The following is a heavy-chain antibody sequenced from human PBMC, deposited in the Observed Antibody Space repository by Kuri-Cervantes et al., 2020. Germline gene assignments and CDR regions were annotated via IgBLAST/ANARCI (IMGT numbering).Heavy chain of an antibody. CDR2: ISWNSGSI. Sequence: SLKISCAASGFTFDDYAMHWVRQAPGKGLEWVSGISWNSGSIGYADSVKGRFTISRDNAKNSLYLQMNSLRAEDTAVYYCARSVRYSSSWLYYYYYGMDVWGQGTTVTVSS. D-gene: IGHD6-13*01. CDR1: GFTFDDYA. V-gene: IGHV3-9*01. J-gene: IGHJ6*02. CDR3: ARSVRYSSSWLYYYYYGMDV.